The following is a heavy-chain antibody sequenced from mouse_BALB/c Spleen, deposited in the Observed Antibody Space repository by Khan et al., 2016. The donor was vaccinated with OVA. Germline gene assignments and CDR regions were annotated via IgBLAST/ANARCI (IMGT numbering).Heavy chain of an antibody. CDR3: ARNSYRYDFTY. D-gene: IGHD2-12*01. CDR1: GFSLTTYG. CDR2: IWSGGSP. Sequence: QVQLKESGPGLVQPSQSLSITCTVSGFSLTTYGIHWVRQSPGKGLEWLGVIWSGGSPDYNAPFISRLSISKDNSKSQVFFKMNSLQADDTAIYYCARNSYRYDFTYWGQGTLVTGSA. J-gene: IGHJ3*01. V-gene: IGHV2-2*01.